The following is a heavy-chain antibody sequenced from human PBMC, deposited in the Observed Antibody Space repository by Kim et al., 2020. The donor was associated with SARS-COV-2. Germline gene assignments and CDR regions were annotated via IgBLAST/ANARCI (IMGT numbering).Heavy chain of an antibody. Sequence: SETLSLTCTVSGGSISSYYWSWIRQPPGKGLEWIGYIYYSGSTNYNPSLKSRVTISVDTSKNQFSLKLSSVTAADTAVYYCARAIVVVPAAIRWATGAYSYIDGWGKGTTVTVSS. D-gene: IGHD2-2*02. V-gene: IGHV4-59*01. CDR3: ARAIVVVPAAIRWATGAYSYIDG. CDR2: IYYSGST. CDR1: GGSISSYY. J-gene: IGHJ6*03.